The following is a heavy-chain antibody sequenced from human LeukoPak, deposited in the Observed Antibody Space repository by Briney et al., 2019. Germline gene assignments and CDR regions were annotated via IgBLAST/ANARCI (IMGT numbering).Heavy chain of an antibody. CDR1: GGTFSSYA. J-gene: IGHJ6*03. CDR3: ARGSVGSGSYYPSHYYYYMDV. Sequence: SVKVSCKASGGTFSSYAISWVRQAPGQGLEWMGGIIPIFGTANYAQKFQGRVTITADKSTSTAYMELSSLRSEDTAVYYCARGSVGSGSYYPSHYYYYMDVWGKGTTVTVSS. CDR2: IIPIFGTA. V-gene: IGHV1-69*06. D-gene: IGHD3-10*01.